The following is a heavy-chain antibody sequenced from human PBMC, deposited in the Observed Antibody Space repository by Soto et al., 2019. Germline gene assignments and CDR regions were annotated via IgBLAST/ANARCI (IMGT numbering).Heavy chain of an antibody. CDR3: ARATWYYDSSGEDAFDI. CDR1: GGTFSSYT. D-gene: IGHD3-22*01. Sequence: ASVKVSCKASGGTFSSYTISWVRQAPGQRLEWMGWINAGNANTKYSQKFQGRVTITRDTSASTAYMELSSLRSEDTAVYYCARATWYYDSSGEDAFDIWGQGTMVTVSS. CDR2: INAGNANT. V-gene: IGHV1-3*01. J-gene: IGHJ3*02.